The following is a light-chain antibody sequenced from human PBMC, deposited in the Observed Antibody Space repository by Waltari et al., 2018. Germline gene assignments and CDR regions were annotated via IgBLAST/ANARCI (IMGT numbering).Light chain of an antibody. V-gene: IGLV2-14*03. Sequence: QSALTQPASVSGSLGQSITMSCTGTSRDIGIYNYVAWYQQHPRKAPKLLIYAVSNRPSGVSNRFSGSKSGNTASLTISGLQSEDEADYYCTSFSSDSTPLVFGTGTRVTV. CDR2: AVS. CDR1: SRDIGIYNY. J-gene: IGLJ1*01. CDR3: TSFSSDSTPLV.